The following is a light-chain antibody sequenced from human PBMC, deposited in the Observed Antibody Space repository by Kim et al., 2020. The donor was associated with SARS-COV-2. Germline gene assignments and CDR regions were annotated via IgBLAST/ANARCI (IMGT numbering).Light chain of an antibody. CDR2: GAS. Sequence: SAGERATRSWTASHSVSSIVGWQQKTPGQAPRLLIYGASTRATGIPAWFSGSGSGKEFTLTSSSLQYEDFVVYYCQQYNNWPPGTFGQGTKVDIK. CDR3: QQYNNWPPGT. V-gene: IGKV3-15*01. CDR1: HSVSSI. J-gene: IGKJ1*01.